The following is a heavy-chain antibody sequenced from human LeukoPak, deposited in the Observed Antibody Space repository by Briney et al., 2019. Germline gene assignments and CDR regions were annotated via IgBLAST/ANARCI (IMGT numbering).Heavy chain of an antibody. CDR2: ISYDGSNE. V-gene: IGHV3-30*03. Sequence: PGGSLRLSCEASGFTFSSHGMHWVRQAPGKGLEWVAVISYDGSNEHYVDSVKGRFTISRDNSKNTLYVQMNSLRAEDTAVYYCARSGDTNRNWFDPWGQGTLVTVSS. CDR1: GFTFSSHG. J-gene: IGHJ5*02. CDR3: ARSGDTNRNWFDP. D-gene: IGHD1-14*01.